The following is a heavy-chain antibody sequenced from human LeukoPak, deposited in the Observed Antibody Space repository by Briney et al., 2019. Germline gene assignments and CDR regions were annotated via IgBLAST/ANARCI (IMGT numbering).Heavy chain of an antibody. CDR2: IKQDGSEK. Sequence: GRSLRLSCAASGFTFSSYWMSWVRQAPGKGLEWVANIKQDGSEKYYVDSVKGRFTISRDNAKNSLYLQMNSLRAEDTAVYYCARADSSGYYLGDYYFDYWGQGTLVTVSS. D-gene: IGHD3-22*01. CDR1: GFTFSSYW. V-gene: IGHV3-7*01. J-gene: IGHJ4*02. CDR3: ARADSSGYYLGDYYFDY.